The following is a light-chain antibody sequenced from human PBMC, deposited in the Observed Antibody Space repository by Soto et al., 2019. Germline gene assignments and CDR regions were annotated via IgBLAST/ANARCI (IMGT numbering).Light chain of an antibody. Sequence: QSALTQPDTASASTGPAVIISCIGTRGDRGGYRDVSGYQQHTGKTPNLMYSYVWARPLGVAHRFSGSKSGNTASLTISGLQGDDEGDYYCRSYTADLTYVFGTGTKVTVL. CDR3: RSYTADLTYV. CDR1: RGDRGGYRD. J-gene: IGLJ1*01. V-gene: IGLV2-14*03. CDR2: YVW.